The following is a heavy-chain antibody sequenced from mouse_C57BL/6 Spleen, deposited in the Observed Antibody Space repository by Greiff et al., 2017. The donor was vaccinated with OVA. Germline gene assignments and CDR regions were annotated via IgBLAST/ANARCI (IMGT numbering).Heavy chain of an antibody. J-gene: IGHJ1*03. CDR3: ARDHYYGSHYWYFDV. D-gene: IGHD1-1*01. CDR1: GYSFSSSW. Sequence: QVQLQQSGPELVKPGASVKISCKASGYSFSSSWMNWVKQRPGKGLEWIGRIYPGDGETNYNGKFKGKATLTADKSSSTAYMQLISRTSEDSAVYFCARDHYYGSHYWYFDVWGTGTTVTVSS. V-gene: IGHV1-82*01. CDR2: IYPGDGET.